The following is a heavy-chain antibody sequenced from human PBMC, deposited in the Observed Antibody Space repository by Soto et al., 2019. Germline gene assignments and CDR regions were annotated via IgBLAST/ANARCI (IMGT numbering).Heavy chain of an antibody. CDR2: IKSKTDGGTT. CDR3: TTSIAVAGAYYYYGMDV. J-gene: IGHJ6*02. CDR1: GFTFSNAW. D-gene: IGHD6-19*01. V-gene: IGHV3-15*01. Sequence: LRLSCAASGFTFSNAWMSWVRQAPGKGLEWVGRIKSKTDGGTTDYAAPVKGRFTISRDDSKNTLYLQMNSLKTEDTAVYYCTTSIAVAGAYYYYGMDVWGQGTTVTVSS.